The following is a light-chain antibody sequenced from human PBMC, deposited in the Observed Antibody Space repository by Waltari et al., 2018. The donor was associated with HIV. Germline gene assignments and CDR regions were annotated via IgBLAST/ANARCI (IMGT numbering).Light chain of an antibody. CDR1: SVDISGFSQ. J-gene: IGLJ1*01. V-gene: IGLV2-14*01. Sequence: QTALTQPASVSGSPGQSITISCTGPSVDISGFSQVSWFQHHPGQAPNLIMFDVSVRPSGVSNRFSGSKSGSTASLTISGLQTEDEADYYCSSYTSYARLVFGTGTRVTV. CDR3: SSYTSYARLV. CDR2: DVS.